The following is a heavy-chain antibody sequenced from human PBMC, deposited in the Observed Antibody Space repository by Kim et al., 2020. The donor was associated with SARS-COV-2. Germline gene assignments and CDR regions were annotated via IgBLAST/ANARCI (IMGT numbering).Heavy chain of an antibody. CDR2: IYHSGSA. D-gene: IGHD6-13*01. Sequence: SETLSLTCVVSGGSISSSDWWNWVRQPPGKGPEWIGEIYHSGSANYNPSLKSRVTISVDKSKNQFSLNLSSVTAADTAIYYCARDVEGAAPGPMAYWGQGTLVTVSS. CDR3: ARDVEGAAPGPMAY. J-gene: IGHJ4*02. CDR1: GGSISSSDW. V-gene: IGHV4-4*02.